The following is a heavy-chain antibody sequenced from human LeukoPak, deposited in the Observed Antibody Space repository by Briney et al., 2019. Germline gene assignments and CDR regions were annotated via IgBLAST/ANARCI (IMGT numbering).Heavy chain of an antibody. CDR1: GYTFTSYG. CDR2: ISAYNGNT. D-gene: IGHD3-22*01. CDR3: ARDLRVGDYYDSSGYSIPTDY. Sequence: GSVKVSCKASGYTFTSYGISWVRQAPGQGLEWMGWISAYNGNTNYAQKLQGRVTMTTDTSTSTAYMEPRSLRSDDTAVYYCARDLRVGDYYDSSGYSIPTDYWGQGTLVTVSS. V-gene: IGHV1-18*01. J-gene: IGHJ4*02.